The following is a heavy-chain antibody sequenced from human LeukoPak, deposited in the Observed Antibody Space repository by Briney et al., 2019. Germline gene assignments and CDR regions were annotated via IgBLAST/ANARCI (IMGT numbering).Heavy chain of an antibody. V-gene: IGHV3-11*04. CDR2: ISSSGSTI. CDR1: GFTFSDYY. D-gene: IGHD3-10*01. J-gene: IGHJ5*02. CDR3: ARDRGSGSYYNEGWFDP. Sequence: GGSLRLSCAASGFTFSDYYMSWIRQAPGKGLEWVSYISSSGSTIYYADSVKGRFTISRDNAKNSLYLQMNSLRAEDTAVYYCARDRGSGSYYNEGWFDPWGQGTLVTVSS.